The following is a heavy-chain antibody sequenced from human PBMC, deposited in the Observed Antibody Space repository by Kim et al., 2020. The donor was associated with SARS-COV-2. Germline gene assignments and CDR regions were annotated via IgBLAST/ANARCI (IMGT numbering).Heavy chain of an antibody. D-gene: IGHD5-12*01. CDR2: IYYSGST. CDR3: ARDSKWLRFPPHDAFDI. V-gene: IGHV4-61*01. Sequence: SETLSLTCTVSGGSVSSGSYYWSWIRQPPGKGLEWIGYIYYSGSTNYNPSLKSRVTISVDTSKNQFSLKLSSVTAADTAVYYCARDSKWLRFPPHDAFDIWGQGTMVTVSS. CDR1: GGSVSSGSYY. J-gene: IGHJ3*02.